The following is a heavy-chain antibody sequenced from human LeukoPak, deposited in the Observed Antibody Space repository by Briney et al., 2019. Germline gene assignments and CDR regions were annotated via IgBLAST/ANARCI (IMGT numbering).Heavy chain of an antibody. V-gene: IGHV4-34*01. Sequence: PSETLSLTCAVYGGSFIGYYWSWIRQPPGKGLEWIGEINHSGGANYNPSLKSRVTISADTSKSQFSLKLGSVTAADTAVYYCARVPLRFLEPFDYWGQGTLVAVSS. D-gene: IGHD3-3*01. CDR1: GGSFIGYY. CDR2: INHSGGA. CDR3: ARVPLRFLEPFDY. J-gene: IGHJ4*02.